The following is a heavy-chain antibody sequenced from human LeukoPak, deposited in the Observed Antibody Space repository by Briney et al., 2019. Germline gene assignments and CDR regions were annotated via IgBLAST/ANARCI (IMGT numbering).Heavy chain of an antibody. Sequence: GGSLRLSCAASEFTFSSYAMTWVRQAPGKGLEWVSAISGSGGTTYYADSVKGRFAISRDNSKNTLYLQMNSLRAEDTAVYYCAKGDTAMVDFDYGGQGTLVTVPS. J-gene: IGHJ4*02. CDR2: ISGSGGTT. CDR3: AKGDTAMVDFDY. D-gene: IGHD5-18*01. CDR1: EFTFSSYA. V-gene: IGHV3-23*01.